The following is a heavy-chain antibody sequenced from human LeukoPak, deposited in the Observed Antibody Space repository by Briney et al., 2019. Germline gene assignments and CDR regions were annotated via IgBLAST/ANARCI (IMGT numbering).Heavy chain of an antibody. CDR1: GYSFTSYW. J-gene: IGHJ4*02. CDR3: ARALRTGQGDYVPVL. Sequence: GESLKISCKGSGYSFTSYWIGWVRRMPGKGLEWMGIIYPGDSDTRYSPSFQGQVTISADKSIGTMYLQWSSLKASDTAMYYCARALRTGQGDYVPVLWGQGTLVIVSS. D-gene: IGHD4-17*01. CDR2: IYPGDSDT. V-gene: IGHV5-51*01.